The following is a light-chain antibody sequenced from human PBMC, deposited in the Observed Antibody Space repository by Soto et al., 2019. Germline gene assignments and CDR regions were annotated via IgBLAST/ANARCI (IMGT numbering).Light chain of an antibody. CDR2: EVT. CDR1: SSDVERYDY. V-gene: IGLV2-14*01. Sequence: QSVLTQPASVSGSPGQSITISCTGNSSDVERYDYVSWYQHHPGKAPKLMIFEVTNRPSGVSRRFSGSKSGSTASLSISGLQAEDEADYFCSSYRDSNTLVFGGGTKLTVL. CDR3: SSYRDSNTLV. J-gene: IGLJ3*02.